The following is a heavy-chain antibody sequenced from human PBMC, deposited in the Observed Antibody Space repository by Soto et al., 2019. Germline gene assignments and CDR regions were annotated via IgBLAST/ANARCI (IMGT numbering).Heavy chain of an antibody. CDR1: GGTFSSYW. CDR3: ARRGCSSTSCSSHYYYGMDV. CDR2: IYPGDSDT. Sequence: ASVKVSCKASGGTFSSYWIGWVRQMPGKGLERMGIIYPGDSDTRYSPSFQGQVTISADKSISTAYLQWSSLKASDTAMYYCARRGCSSTSCSSHYYYGMDVWGQGTTVTVSS. V-gene: IGHV5-51*01. J-gene: IGHJ6*02. D-gene: IGHD2-2*01.